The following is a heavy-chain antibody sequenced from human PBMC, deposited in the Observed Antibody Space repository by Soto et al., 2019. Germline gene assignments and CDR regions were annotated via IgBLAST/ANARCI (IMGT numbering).Heavy chain of an antibody. J-gene: IGHJ5*02. Sequence: QVQLQQWGAGLLKPSETLSLTCAVYGGSFSEYYWSWIRQPPGKGLEWIGEINHSGSTNYNPSLKSRVTISVDTSKKQFFLNLSSVTAADTAVYYCARWGNNLDPWGQGTLVTVSS. CDR1: GGSFSEYY. D-gene: IGHD3-16*01. CDR2: INHSGST. V-gene: IGHV4-34*01. CDR3: ARWGNNLDP.